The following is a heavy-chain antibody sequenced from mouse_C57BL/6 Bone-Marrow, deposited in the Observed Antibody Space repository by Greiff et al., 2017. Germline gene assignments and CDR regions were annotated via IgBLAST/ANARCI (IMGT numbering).Heavy chain of an antibody. J-gene: IGHJ3*01. V-gene: IGHV5S21*01. CDR3: ARVCEYGSSTDWFAY. CDR1: GFTFSSYA. CDR2: ISSGGGYI. Sequence: EVLLVESGEGLVKPGGSLKLSCAASGFTFSSYAMSWVRQTPEKRLEWVAYISSGGGYIYYADTVKGRFTISRDNARNTLYLQMSSLKSEDTAMXYCARVCEYGSSTDWFAYWGQGTLVTVSA. D-gene: IGHD1-1*01.